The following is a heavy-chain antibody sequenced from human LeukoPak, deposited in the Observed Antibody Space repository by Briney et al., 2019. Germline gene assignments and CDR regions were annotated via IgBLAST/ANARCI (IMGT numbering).Heavy chain of an antibody. CDR2: IYYSGRT. CDR3: ARGGDVIVVVAATPYGMDV. Sequence: SETLSLTCTVSGGSISSYYWSWIRQPPGKGLEWIGYIYYSGRTKYNPSLKSRVTISVDTSKSQFSLRLSSVTAADTAVYYCARGGDVIVVVAATPYGMDVWGQGTTVTVSS. J-gene: IGHJ6*02. CDR1: GGSISSYY. V-gene: IGHV4-59*12. D-gene: IGHD2-15*01.